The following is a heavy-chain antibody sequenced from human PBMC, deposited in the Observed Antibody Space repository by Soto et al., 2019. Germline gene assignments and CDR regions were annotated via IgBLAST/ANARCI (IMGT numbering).Heavy chain of an antibody. D-gene: IGHD2-21*02. CDR2: IHPSGGGT. CDR1: GYTFNTYY. Sequence: QVQLVQSGAEVRKPGASVKVSCKPSGYTFNTYYLHWLRQAPGQALEWMEVIHPSGGGTTYAQKFLGRVTVTRDTSTTTVFMELSSLRSDDTAVYYCARGGHIAVVTASFDNWGQGTLVTVSS. V-gene: IGHV1-46*02. J-gene: IGHJ4*02. CDR3: ARGGHIAVVTASFDN.